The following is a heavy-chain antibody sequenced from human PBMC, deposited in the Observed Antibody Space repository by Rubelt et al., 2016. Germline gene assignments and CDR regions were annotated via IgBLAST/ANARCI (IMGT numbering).Heavy chain of an antibody. Sequence: QVQLVQSGAEVKKPGASVKVSCKASGYTFTTYGINWVRQAPGQGLEWMGGFDPEDGETIYAQRFQGKVTMTEDTSTDTAYMELSSLRSEDTAVYYCATGQYSSGCDYWGQGTLVTVSS. J-gene: IGHJ4*02. CDR1: GYTFTTYG. D-gene: IGHD6-19*01. CDR2: FDPEDGET. V-gene: IGHV1-24*01. CDR3: ATGQYSSGCDY.